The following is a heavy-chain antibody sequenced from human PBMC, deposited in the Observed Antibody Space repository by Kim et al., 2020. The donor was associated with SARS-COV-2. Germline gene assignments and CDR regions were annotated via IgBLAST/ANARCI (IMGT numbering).Heavy chain of an antibody. CDR2: IRSKANSYAT. D-gene: IGHD2-2*03. CDR1: GFTFSGSA. Sequence: GGSLRLSCAASGFTFSGSAMHWVRQASGKGLEWVGRIRSKANSYATAYAASVKGRFTISRDDSKNTAYLQMNSLKTEDTAVYYCTRLLDIVVVPAAMRPPDWGQGTLVTVSS. J-gene: IGHJ4*02. V-gene: IGHV3-73*01. CDR3: TRLLDIVVVPAAMRPPD.